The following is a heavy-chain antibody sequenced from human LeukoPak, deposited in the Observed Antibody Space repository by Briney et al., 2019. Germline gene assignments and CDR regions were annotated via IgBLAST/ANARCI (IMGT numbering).Heavy chain of an antibody. Sequence: ASVKVSCKASGYTFTGYYMHWVRQPPGQGLEWMGWINPNSGGTNYAQKFQGRVTMTRETSISTAYMELSRLRSDDTAVYYCARDFGDGCNLPSYYMDVWGKGTTVTVSS. CDR1: GYTFTGYY. V-gene: IGHV1-2*02. J-gene: IGHJ6*03. D-gene: IGHD5-24*01. CDR3: ARDFGDGCNLPSYYMDV. CDR2: INPNSGGT.